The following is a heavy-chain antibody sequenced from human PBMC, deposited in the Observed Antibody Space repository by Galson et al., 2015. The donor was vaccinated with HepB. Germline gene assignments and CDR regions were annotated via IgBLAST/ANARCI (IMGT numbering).Heavy chain of an antibody. Sequence: LRLSCAASGFTFSSYAMHWVRQAPGKGLEWVAVISYDGSNKYYADSVKGRFTISSDNSKNTLYLQMNSLRAEDTAVYYCARNYGSGTLPYYYYGMDVWGQGTTVTVSS. V-gene: IGHV3-30*04. CDR1: GFTFSSYA. D-gene: IGHD3-10*01. CDR3: ARNYGSGTLPYYYYGMDV. CDR2: ISYDGSNK. J-gene: IGHJ6*02.